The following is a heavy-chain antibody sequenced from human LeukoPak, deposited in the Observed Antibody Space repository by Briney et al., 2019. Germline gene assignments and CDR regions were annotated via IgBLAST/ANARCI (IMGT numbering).Heavy chain of an antibody. Sequence: SETLSLTCTVSGGSISSSSYYWGWIRQPPGKGLEWIGSIYHSGSTYYNPSLKSRVTISVDTSKNQFSLKLSSVTAADTAVYHCARLLVAVAGPFDYWGQGTLSPSPQ. D-gene: IGHD6-19*01. CDR2: IYHSGST. V-gene: IGHV4-39*07. CDR1: GGSISSSSYY. J-gene: IGHJ4*02. CDR3: ARLLVAVAGPFDY.